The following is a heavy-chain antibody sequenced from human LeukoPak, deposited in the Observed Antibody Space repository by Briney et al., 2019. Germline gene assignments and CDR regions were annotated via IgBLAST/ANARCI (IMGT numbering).Heavy chain of an antibody. D-gene: IGHD3-9*01. V-gene: IGHV3-21*01. CDR1: GFTFSSYS. Sequence: GGSLRLSCAASGFTFSSYSMNWVRQAPGKGLEWVSSISSSSSYIYYADSVKGRFTISRDNAKNSLYLQMNSLRAEDTAVYYCARDRVYDILTGFPDYFDYWGQGTLVTVSS. CDR3: ARDRVYDILTGFPDYFDY. J-gene: IGHJ4*02. CDR2: ISSSSSYI.